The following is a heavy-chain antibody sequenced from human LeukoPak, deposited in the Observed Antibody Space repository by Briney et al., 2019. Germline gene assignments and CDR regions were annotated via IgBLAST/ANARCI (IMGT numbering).Heavy chain of an antibody. V-gene: IGHV3-21*01. CDR2: ISSSSSYI. CDR3: ARDREFSSGWYFDN. Sequence: PGGSLRLSCAASGFTFSSYSMNWVRQAPGKGLEWVSSISSSSSYIYYADSVKGRFTISRDNAKNSLYLQMSSLRVEDTAVYYCARDREFSSGWYFDNWGQGTLVTVSS. D-gene: IGHD6-19*01. CDR1: GFTFSSYS. J-gene: IGHJ4*02.